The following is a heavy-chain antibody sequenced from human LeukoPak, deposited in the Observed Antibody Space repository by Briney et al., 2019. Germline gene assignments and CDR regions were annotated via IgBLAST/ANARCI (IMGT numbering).Heavy chain of an antibody. V-gene: IGHV3-21*01. Sequence: GGSLRLSCAASGFTFSSYSMNWVRQAPGKGLEWVSSISSSSSYIYYADSVKGRFTISRDNAKNSLYLQMNSLRAEDTAVYYCARVVIAVAGSDAFDIXXXXTMVXVSS. D-gene: IGHD6-19*01. CDR3: ARVVIAVAGSDAFDI. CDR1: GFTFSSYS. CDR2: ISSSSSYI. J-gene: IGHJ3*02.